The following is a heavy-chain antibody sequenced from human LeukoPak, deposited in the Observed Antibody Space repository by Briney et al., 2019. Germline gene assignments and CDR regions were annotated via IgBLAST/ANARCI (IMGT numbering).Heavy chain of an antibody. CDR1: GGTFSSYA. CDR3: ASVLRFLEGLLDY. J-gene: IGHJ4*02. V-gene: IGHV1-69*13. Sequence: SVKVSCKASGGTFSSYAFSWVRQAPGQGLEWMGGIIPIVDTANYAQKFQGRVTITADESTSTAYIELSSLRSEDTAVYYCASVLRFLEGLLDYWGQGTLVTVSS. CDR2: IIPIVDTA. D-gene: IGHD3-3*01.